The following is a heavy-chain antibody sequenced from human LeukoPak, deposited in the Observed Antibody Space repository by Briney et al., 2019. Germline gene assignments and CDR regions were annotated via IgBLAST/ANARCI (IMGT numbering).Heavy chain of an antibody. J-gene: IGHJ3*02. CDR1: GFTFSSYG. CDR2: INTDGSST. D-gene: IGHD1-14*01. V-gene: IGHV3-74*01. CDR3: AKLEVTAGAFDI. Sequence: GGSLRLSCAASGFTFSSYGMHWVRHAPGKGLVWVSRINTDGSSTSYADSVKGRFTISRDNAKNTLYLQMNSLRAEDTAVYYCAKLEVTAGAFDIWGQGTMVTVSS.